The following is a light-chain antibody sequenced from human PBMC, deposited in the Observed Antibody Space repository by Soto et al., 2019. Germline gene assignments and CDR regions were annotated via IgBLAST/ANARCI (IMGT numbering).Light chain of an antibody. CDR1: QGISTY. V-gene: IGKV1-39*01. J-gene: IGKJ5*01. CDR3: QPSHSTRIT. CDR2: AAS. Sequence: DIQMTQSPSSLSASVGDRVTSTCRASQGISTYLNWHQQKPGKAPKLLIYAASSLPSGVPSRFSGSGSGTDFTLTISSLQPEDFATYSCQPSHSTRITFRNATRLEI.